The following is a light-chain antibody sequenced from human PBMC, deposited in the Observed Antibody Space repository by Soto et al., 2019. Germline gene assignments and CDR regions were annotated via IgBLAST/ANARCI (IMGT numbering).Light chain of an antibody. CDR1: QSVSSSY. CDR3: QQYGSSGT. CDR2: GAS. V-gene: IGKV3-20*01. J-gene: IGKJ1*01. Sequence: EIVMTQSPGTLSVSPWERATLSCRASQSVSSSYLAWYQQKPGQAPRLLIYGASSRATGIPDRFGGSGSGTDFTLTISRLEPEDFAVYYCQQYGSSGTFGQGTKVDIK.